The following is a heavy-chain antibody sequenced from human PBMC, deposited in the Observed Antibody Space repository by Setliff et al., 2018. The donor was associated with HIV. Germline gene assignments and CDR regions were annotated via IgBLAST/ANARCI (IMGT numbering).Heavy chain of an antibody. J-gene: IGHJ4*02. D-gene: IGHD5-18*01. CDR2: ISYDGSYI. CDR3: ASIELAAMVPVDY. Sequence: GGSLRLSCAASGFTFSGYAMHWVRQAPGKGLEWVAVISYDGSYIYYADSVKGRFTISRDNAKNSLFLQMNSLRAEDTAVYYCASIELAAMVPVDYWGQGTLVTVSS. CDR1: GFTFSGYA. V-gene: IGHV3-30*04.